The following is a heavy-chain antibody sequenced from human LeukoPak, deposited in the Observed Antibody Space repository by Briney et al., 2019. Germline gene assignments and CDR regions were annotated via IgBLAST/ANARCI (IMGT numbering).Heavy chain of an antibody. CDR2: INSDGSST. V-gene: IGHV3-74*01. Sequence: GGSLRLSCAASGFTFSSYWMHWVRQAPGKGLAWVSRINSDGSSTSYADSVKGRFTISRDNAKNTLYLQMNSLRAEDTAVYYCARGRDYGDYPAGYWGQGTLVTVSS. CDR3: ARGRDYGDYPAGY. CDR1: GFTFSSYW. D-gene: IGHD4-17*01. J-gene: IGHJ4*02.